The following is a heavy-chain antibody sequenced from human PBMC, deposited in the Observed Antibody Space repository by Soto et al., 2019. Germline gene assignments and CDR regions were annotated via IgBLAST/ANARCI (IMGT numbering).Heavy chain of an antibody. CDR2: TYIGGMT. CDR3: ATAPETFSTAGYYVNWFDH. D-gene: IGHD3-22*01. J-gene: IGHJ5*02. Sequence: KPSETLSLTCTVSGASFTDGSLFWGWIRQSPGKGVEWIASTYIGGMTYYNPSLRSRVTISVDTSKSQFSLRLNSVTAADTAVYYCATAPETFSTAGYYVNWFDHWGHGTLVTVSS. V-gene: IGHV4-39*01. CDR1: GASFTDGSLF.